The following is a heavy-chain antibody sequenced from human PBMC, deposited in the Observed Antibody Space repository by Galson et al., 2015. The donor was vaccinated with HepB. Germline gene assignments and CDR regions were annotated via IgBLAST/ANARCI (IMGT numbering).Heavy chain of an antibody. J-gene: IGHJ3*02. CDR3: ARRQYSSTTVTAFDI. Sequence: QSGAEVKKPGESLKISCKGSGYTFTTHWIGWVRQMPGKGLEWMGIIYPGDSDTRYSPSFQGQVTISADKSITTAYLQWSSLKASDTAMYYCARRQYSSTTVTAFDIWGQGTMVTVSS. CDR1: GYTFTTHW. V-gene: IGHV5-51*01. CDR2: IYPGDSDT. D-gene: IGHD2-2*01.